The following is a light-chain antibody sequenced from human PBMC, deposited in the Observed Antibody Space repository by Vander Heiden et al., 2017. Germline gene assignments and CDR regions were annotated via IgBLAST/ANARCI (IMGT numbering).Light chain of an antibody. J-gene: IGKJ4*01. CDR1: QSLLHSNGYNY. CDR3: MQALQTPLT. Sequence: DIVMTQSPLSLPVTPGEPASISCRSSQSLLHSNGYNYLDWYLQKPGQSPQLLIYLGSNRASGVPDRFSGSGSGTDFTLKISRVEAEDVGVYYCMQALQTPLTFDGGTKEEIK. CDR2: LGS. V-gene: IGKV2-28*01.